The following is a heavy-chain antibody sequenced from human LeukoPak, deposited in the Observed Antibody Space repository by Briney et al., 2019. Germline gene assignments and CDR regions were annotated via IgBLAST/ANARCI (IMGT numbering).Heavy chain of an antibody. Sequence: GGSLRLSYAASGFTFSSYGMHWVRQAPGKGLEWVAFIRYDGSNKYYADSVKGRFTISRDNSKNTLYLQMNSLRAEDTAVYYCARDMRVDSSGYYEAFDIWGQGTMVTVSS. CDR1: GFTFSSYG. CDR3: ARDMRVDSSGYYEAFDI. J-gene: IGHJ3*02. CDR2: IRYDGSNK. D-gene: IGHD3-22*01. V-gene: IGHV3-30*02.